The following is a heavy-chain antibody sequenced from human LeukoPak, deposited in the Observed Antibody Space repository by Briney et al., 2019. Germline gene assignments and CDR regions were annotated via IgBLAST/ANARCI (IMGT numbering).Heavy chain of an antibody. CDR3: ARSSKLWSGYYYYYYGMDV. V-gene: IGHV4-34*01. CDR1: GGSFSGYY. CDR2: INHSGST. D-gene: IGHD3-3*01. J-gene: IGHJ6*02. Sequence: SETLSLTCAVYGGSFSGYYWSWTRQPPGKGLEWIGEINHSGSTNYNPSLKSRVTISVDTSKNQFSLKLSSVTAADTAVYYCARSSKLWSGYYYYYYGMDVWGQGTTVTVSS.